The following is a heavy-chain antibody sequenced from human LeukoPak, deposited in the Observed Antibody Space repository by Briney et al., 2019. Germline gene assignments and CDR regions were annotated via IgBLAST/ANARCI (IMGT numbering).Heavy chain of an antibody. CDR3: HRAPTMVRVSNTINWFDP. J-gene: IGHJ5*02. Sequence: GGSLRLSCAASGFTFSDYYMSWIRQAPGKGLEWVSYISSSSSYTNYADSVKGRFTISRDNAKNSLYLQMNSLRAEDTAVYYCHRAPTMVRVSNTINWFDPWAQGTLVSVSS. V-gene: IGHV3-11*06. CDR2: ISSSSSYT. D-gene: IGHD3-10*01. CDR1: GFTFSDYY.